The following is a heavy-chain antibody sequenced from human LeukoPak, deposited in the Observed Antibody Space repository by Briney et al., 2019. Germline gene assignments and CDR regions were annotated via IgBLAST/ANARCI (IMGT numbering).Heavy chain of an antibody. V-gene: IGHV3-72*01. J-gene: IGHJ4*02. Sequence: PGGSLRLSCEASGFAFSNYFMTWVRQAPGKGLEWVGRSRNKADSYTTYYAASVKGRFTISRDDSKNSLYLQMNSLKAEDTAVYYCTRHFFSEWGQGTLVTVSS. CDR3: TRHFFSE. D-gene: IGHD3-3*02. CDR1: GFAFSNYF. CDR2: SRNKADSYTT.